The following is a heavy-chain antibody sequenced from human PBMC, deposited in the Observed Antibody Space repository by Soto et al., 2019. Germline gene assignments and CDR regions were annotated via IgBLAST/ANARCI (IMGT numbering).Heavy chain of an antibody. CDR3: ARSRRAAFDY. V-gene: IGHV2-70*01. J-gene: IGHJ4*02. CDR2: IDWDDDK. Sequence: SGPTLVNPPQTLTLTCTFSGFSLTTSGMCASWIRQPPGKALEWLALIDWDDDKYYSTSLKTRLIISKDTSKNQVVLTMTNMDPVDTATYYCARSRRAAFDYWGQGTLVTVSS. CDR1: GFSLTTSGMC.